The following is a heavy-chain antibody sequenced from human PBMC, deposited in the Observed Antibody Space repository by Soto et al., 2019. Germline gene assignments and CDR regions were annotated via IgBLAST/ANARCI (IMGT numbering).Heavy chain of an antibody. CDR1: GYTFTGYY. Sequence: ASVKVSCKASGYTFTGYYMHWVRQAPGQGLEWMGWINPNSGGTNYAQKFQGWVTMTRDTSISTAYMELSRLRSDDTAVYCCARVGAESLWFGDFDDWGQGTRVTVAS. CDR2: INPNSGGT. D-gene: IGHD3-10*01. V-gene: IGHV1-2*04. J-gene: IGHJ4*02. CDR3: ARVGAESLWFGDFDD.